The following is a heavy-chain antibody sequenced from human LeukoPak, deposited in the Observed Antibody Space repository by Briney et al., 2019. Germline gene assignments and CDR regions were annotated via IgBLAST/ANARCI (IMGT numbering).Heavy chain of an antibody. J-gene: IGHJ4*02. V-gene: IGHV3-30*02. Sequence: PGGSLRLSCAASGFIFSNYGMHWVRQAPGRGLEWVAFMRNDGNDKFYGDAVKGRFTIFRDSAKNTLYLQMNSLRAEDTAVYYCAKDNPVYSDWGQGTLVTVSS. CDR1: GFIFSNYG. D-gene: IGHD4-11*01. CDR3: AKDNPVYSD. CDR2: MRNDGNDK.